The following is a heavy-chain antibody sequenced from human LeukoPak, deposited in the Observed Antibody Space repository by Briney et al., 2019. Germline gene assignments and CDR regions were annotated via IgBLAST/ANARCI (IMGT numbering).Heavy chain of an antibody. CDR2: ISSSGSDT. J-gene: IGHJ6*03. D-gene: IGHD1-26*01. CDR3: GTGTYRTFYYYYMLL. Sequence: GGSLRLSCAASGFTFGTYGMNWVRQAPGRGLEWVSFISSSGSDTYYADSVRGRFATSRDNAKDSLYMQMSSLRADDTAVYYWGTGTYRTFYYYYMLLW. CDR1: GFTFGTYG. V-gene: IGHV3-48*03.